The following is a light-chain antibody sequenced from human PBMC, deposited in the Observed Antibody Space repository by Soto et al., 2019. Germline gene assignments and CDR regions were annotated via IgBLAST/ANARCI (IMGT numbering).Light chain of an antibody. Sequence: QSALTQPASVSGTPGQSITISCTGTSTDVGSYNFVSWHQQHPGKAPILMINEVSQRPAGVSNRCSGSKSGNSASLTVSGLQPEDESDCSCCSYGGNGGVFGGGTKVTVL. CDR1: STDVGSYNF. CDR3: CSYGGNGGV. J-gene: IGLJ3*02. CDR2: EVS. V-gene: IGLV2-23*02.